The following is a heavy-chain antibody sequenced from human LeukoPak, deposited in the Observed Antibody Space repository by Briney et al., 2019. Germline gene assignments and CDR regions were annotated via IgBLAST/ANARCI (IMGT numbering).Heavy chain of an antibody. J-gene: IGHJ5*02. D-gene: IGHD6-13*01. Sequence: PGGSLRLSCAASGFTFSSYGMHWVRQAPGKGLEWVAVISYDGSNKYYADSVKGRFTISRDNSKNTLYLQMNSLRAEDTAVYYCARASGGSSWYGSSGWFDPWGQGTLVTVSS. CDR1: GFTFSSYG. V-gene: IGHV3-30*03. CDR2: ISYDGSNK. CDR3: ARASGGSSWYGSSGWFDP.